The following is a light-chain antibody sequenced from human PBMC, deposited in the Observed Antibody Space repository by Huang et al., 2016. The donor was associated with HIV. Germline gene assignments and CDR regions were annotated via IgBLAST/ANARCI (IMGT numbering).Light chain of an antibody. CDR2: VAS. CDR3: QQYESWPPLT. CDR1: QSVSNK. V-gene: IGKV3-15*01. Sequence: EIVMTQSPDTLSVSPGERATLSCRASQSVSNKLAWYQQKPGQAPRLLLHVASTRATGVPARFSGSGSGTEFTLSISSLQSEDCGVYYCQQYESWPPLTFGGGTKVEIK. J-gene: IGKJ4*01.